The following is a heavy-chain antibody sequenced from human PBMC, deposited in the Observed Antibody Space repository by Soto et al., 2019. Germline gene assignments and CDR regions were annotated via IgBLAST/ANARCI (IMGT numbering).Heavy chain of an antibody. V-gene: IGHV3-53*04. J-gene: IGHJ4*02. D-gene: IGHD3-10*01. CDR2: IYSGGST. CDR1: GFTVSSNY. Sequence: EVQLVESGGGLVQPGGSLRLSCAASGFTVSSNYMSWVRQAPGKGLEWVSVIYSGGSTYYADSVKGRFTTSRHNSKNTLYLQMNSLRAEDTAVYYCARETTMVRGVMVYWGQGTLVTVSS. CDR3: ARETTMVRGVMVY.